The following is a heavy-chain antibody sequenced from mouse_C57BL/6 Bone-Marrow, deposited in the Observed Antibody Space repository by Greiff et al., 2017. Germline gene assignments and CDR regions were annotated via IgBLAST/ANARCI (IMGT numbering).Heavy chain of an antibody. CDR3: AKESKRGAMDY. Sequence: QVQLKQPGAELVKPGASVKLSCKASGYTFTSYWMHWGKQRPGQGLVWIGMILPNSGSTNYNEKFKSKATLTVDKSSSTAYMQLSSLTSEDSAVYYCAKESKRGAMDYWGQGTSVTVSS. V-gene: IGHV1-64*01. D-gene: IGHD2-5*01. J-gene: IGHJ4*01. CDR2: ILPNSGST. CDR1: GYTFTSYW.